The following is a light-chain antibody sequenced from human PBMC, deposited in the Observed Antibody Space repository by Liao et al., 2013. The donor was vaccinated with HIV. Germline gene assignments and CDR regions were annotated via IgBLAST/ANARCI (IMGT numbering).Light chain of an antibody. CDR1: RLGDKY. V-gene: IGLV3-1*01. J-gene: IGLJ3*02. Sequence: SYAVTQPPSVSVSPGQTASITCSGDRLGDKYACWYQQKPGQSPVLVIYQDTRRPSGIPERFSGSNSGNTATLTISGTQAMDEADYYCQAWDDNTAVFGGGTKLTVL. CDR2: QDT. CDR3: QAWDDNTAV.